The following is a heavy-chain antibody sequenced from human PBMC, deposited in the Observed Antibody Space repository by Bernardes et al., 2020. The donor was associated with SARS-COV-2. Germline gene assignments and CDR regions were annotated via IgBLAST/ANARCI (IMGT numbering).Heavy chain of an antibody. CDR1: GGSISSSSYY. CDR3: ARRWSR. J-gene: IGHJ4*02. D-gene: IGHD2-8*01. CDR2: IYYSGST. V-gene: IGHV4-39*01. Sequence: SETLSLTCTVSGGSISSSSYYWGWVRHPPGKGLEWIGSIYYSGSTYYNPSLKSRVTISVDTSKNQFSLKLSAVTAADTAVYYCARRWSRWGQGTLVTVSS.